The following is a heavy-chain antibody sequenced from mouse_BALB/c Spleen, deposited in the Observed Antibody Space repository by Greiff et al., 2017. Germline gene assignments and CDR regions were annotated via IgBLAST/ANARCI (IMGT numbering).Heavy chain of an antibody. CDR3: ASSPGWDVLYYAMDY. CDR2: IWAGGST. CDR1: GFSLTSYG. V-gene: IGHV2-9*02. Sequence: VKLVESGPGLVAPSQSLSITCTVSGFSLTSYGVHWVRQPPGKGLEWLGVIWAGGSTNYNSALMSRLSISKDNSKSQVFLKMNSLQTDDTAMYYCASSPGWDVLYYAMDYWGQGTSVTVSS. D-gene: IGHD4-1*01. J-gene: IGHJ4*01.